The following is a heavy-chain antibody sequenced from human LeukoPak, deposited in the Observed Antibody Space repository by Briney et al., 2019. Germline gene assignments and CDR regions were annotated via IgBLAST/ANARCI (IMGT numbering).Heavy chain of an antibody. CDR2: ISYIGST. V-gene: IGHV4-59*11. J-gene: IGHJ4*02. Sequence: SETLSLTCTVSGGSFTTHYWSWIRQPPGKGLEWIGYISYIGSTNYNPSLKSRVTISIDTSKNQFSLKLSSVTAADTAVYYCARVNWNYIDYWGQGTLVTVSS. CDR3: ARVNWNYIDY. CDR1: GGSFTTHY. D-gene: IGHD1-20*01.